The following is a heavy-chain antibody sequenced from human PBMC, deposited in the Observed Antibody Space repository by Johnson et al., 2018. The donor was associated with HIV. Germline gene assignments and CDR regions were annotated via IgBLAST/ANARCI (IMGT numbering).Heavy chain of an antibody. Sequence: VQLVESGGGVVQPGRSLRLSCAASGFTFSSYGMHWVRQAPGKGLEWVAVIWYDGSNKYYADSVKGRFTISRDNSKNTLYLQMNSLRAEDTAVYYCGGSYYYDSSGYYARNAFDIWGQGTVVTVSS. CDR1: GFTFSSYG. CDR3: GGSYYYDSSGYYARNAFDI. J-gene: IGHJ3*02. D-gene: IGHD3-22*01. V-gene: IGHV3-33*01. CDR2: IWYDGSNK.